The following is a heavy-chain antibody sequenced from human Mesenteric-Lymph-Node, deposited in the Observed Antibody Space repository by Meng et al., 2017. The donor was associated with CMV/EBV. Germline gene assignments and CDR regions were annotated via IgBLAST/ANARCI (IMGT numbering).Heavy chain of an antibody. CDR3: AKTKGVPAAGKATPYYYYYGMDV. D-gene: IGHD2-2*01. Sequence: GESLKISCAASGFTFSSYGMHWVRQAPGKGLEWVAFIRYDGSNKYYADSVKGRFTISRDKSKNTLYLQMNSLRAEDTAVYYCAKTKGVPAAGKATPYYYYYGMDVWGQGTTVTVSS. CDR2: IRYDGSNK. V-gene: IGHV3-30*02. J-gene: IGHJ6*02. CDR1: GFTFSSYG.